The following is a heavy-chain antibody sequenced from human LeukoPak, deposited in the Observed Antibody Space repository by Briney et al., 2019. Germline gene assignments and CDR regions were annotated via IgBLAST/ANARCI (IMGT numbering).Heavy chain of an antibody. CDR1: GSIFTGYY. D-gene: IGHD2-21*01. CDR2: YNPKKGAT. J-gene: IGHJ4*02. Sequence: RASVKVSCKASGSIFTGYYLHWVRQAPGQGLEWMGWYNPKKGATYYAQKFQGRVTLTRDTSISTVDMELSRLISYDTAVYYCAILKGSYSDYWGQGTLVTVSS. V-gene: IGHV1-2*02. CDR3: AILKGSYSDY.